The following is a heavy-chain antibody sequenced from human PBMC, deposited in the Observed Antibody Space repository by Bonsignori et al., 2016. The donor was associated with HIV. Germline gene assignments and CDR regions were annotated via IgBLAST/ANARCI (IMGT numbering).Heavy chain of an antibody. Sequence: WIRQPPGKGLEWIGEINHSGSTNYNPSLKSRVTISVDTSKNQFSLKLTSVTAADTAVYYCALDISSGGAFDFWGQGTMVTVSS. D-gene: IGHD3-9*01. CDR2: INHSGST. J-gene: IGHJ3*01. CDR3: ALDISSGGAFDF. V-gene: IGHV4-34*01.